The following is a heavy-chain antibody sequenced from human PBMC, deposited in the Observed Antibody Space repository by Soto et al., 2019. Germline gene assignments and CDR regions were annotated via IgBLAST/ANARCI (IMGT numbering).Heavy chain of an antibody. J-gene: IGHJ4*02. V-gene: IGHV3-23*01. Sequence: SLRLSCEASGFTIRTYGMSWVRQAPGKGLEWVSGISGDGATTYYADSVQGRFSISRDNARNTLYLQMNSLRGEDTAMYYCAKARCSTANCYVPEYWGQGTRVTVSS. D-gene: IGHD2-2*01. CDR2: ISGDGATT. CDR3: AKARCSTANCYVPEY. CDR1: GFTIRTYG.